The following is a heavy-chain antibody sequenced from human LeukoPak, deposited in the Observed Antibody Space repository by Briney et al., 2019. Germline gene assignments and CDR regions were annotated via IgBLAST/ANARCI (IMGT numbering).Heavy chain of an antibody. CDR2: INHSGST. CDR3: ARGSGRDDYYDSSGYYYFDY. CDR1: GGSFSGYY. D-gene: IGHD3-22*01. Sequence: SETLSLTCAVYGGSFSGYYWSWIRQPPGKGLEWIGEINHSGSTNYNPSLKSRVTISVGTSKNQFSLKLSSVTAADTAVYYCARGSGRDDYYDSSGYYYFDYWGQGTLVTVSS. J-gene: IGHJ4*02. V-gene: IGHV4-34*01.